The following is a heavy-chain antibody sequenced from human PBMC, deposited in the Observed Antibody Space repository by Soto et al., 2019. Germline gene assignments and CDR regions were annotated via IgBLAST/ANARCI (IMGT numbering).Heavy chain of an antibody. D-gene: IGHD1-1*01. J-gene: IGHJ5*02. CDR2: IYYSGST. V-gene: IGHV4-31*03. CDR1: GGSISSGGYY. Sequence: SETLSLTCTVSGGSISSGGYYWSWIRQHPGKGLEWIGYIYYSGSTYYNPSLKSRVTISVDTSKNQFSLKLSSVTAADTAVYYCASPSRDRYKSPWFDPWRQGSLGTVSA. CDR3: ASPSRDRYKSPWFDP.